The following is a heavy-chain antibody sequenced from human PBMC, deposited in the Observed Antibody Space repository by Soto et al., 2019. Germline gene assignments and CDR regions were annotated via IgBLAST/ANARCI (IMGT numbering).Heavy chain of an antibody. D-gene: IGHD2-15*01. CDR2: IIPIFGTA. V-gene: IGHV1-69*01. Sequence: QVQQVQSGAEVKKPGSSVKVSCKASGGTFSSYAISWVRQAPGQGLEWMGGIIPIFGTANYAQKFQGRVTITADESTSTAYMELSSLRSEDTAVYYCARDRCSGGSCYSEYYYYYYGMDVWGQGTTVTVSS. J-gene: IGHJ6*02. CDR3: ARDRCSGGSCYSEYYYYYYGMDV. CDR1: GGTFSSYA.